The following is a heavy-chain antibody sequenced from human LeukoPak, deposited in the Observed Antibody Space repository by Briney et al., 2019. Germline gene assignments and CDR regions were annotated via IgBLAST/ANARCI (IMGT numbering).Heavy chain of an antibody. CDR1: GFTFRDAA. J-gene: IGHJ6*02. Sequence: GGSLRLSCAVSGFTFRDAAMTWVRQAPGKGLEWVSLISSSGNNAYYADSVKGRFTISRDNSKNTLYLQMNSLRAEDTALYYCATEIIRRYNGSRQDGMDVWGQGTTVTVSS. CDR3: ATEIIRRYNGSRQDGMDV. D-gene: IGHD1-26*01. CDR2: ISSSGNNA. V-gene: IGHV3-23*01.